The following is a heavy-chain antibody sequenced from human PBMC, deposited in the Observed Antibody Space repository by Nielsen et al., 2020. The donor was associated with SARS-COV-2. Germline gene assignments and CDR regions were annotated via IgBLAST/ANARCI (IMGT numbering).Heavy chain of an antibody. CDR3: ARNPTINYYDSNGFASPYYFDY. Sequence: GESLKISCAASGFTFSSDGMHWVRQAPGKGLEWVAVISFDGSNKRYGDSVKGRFTISRDNSKNTLYLQMNSLRAEDTAVYYCARNPTINYYDSNGFASPYYFDYWGQGTLVTVSS. CDR1: GFTFSSDG. D-gene: IGHD3-22*01. J-gene: IGHJ4*02. CDR2: ISFDGSNK. V-gene: IGHV3-30*03.